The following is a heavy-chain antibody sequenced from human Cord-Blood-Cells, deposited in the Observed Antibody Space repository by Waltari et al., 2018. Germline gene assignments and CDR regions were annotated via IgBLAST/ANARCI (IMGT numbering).Heavy chain of an antibody. CDR2: SYYSGST. J-gene: IGHJ3*02. D-gene: IGHD3-16*01. CDR3: AIHGLGDPDAFDI. Sequence: QLQLQESGSGLVKPSETLSLTCTVAGGSMRSSRYNWGWFLQPPGKGLEWFGWSYYSGSTYYNPSRKSRVTISVDSSEDQFSLKLSSVTAADTAVYYGAIHGLGDPDAFDIWGQGTMVTVSS. V-gene: IGHV4-39*01. CDR1: GGSMRSSRYN.